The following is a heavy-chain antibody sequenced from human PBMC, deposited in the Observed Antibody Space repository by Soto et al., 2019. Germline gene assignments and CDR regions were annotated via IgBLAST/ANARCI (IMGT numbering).Heavy chain of an antibody. CDR3: AKDAYDYDSSGYFYWYFDL. J-gene: IGHJ2*01. V-gene: IGHV3-30*18. CDR1: GFTFSSYG. Sequence: QVQLVESGGGVVQPGRSLRLSCAASGFTFSSYGMHWVRQAPGKGLEWVAVISYDGSNKYYADSVKGRFTISRDNSKNTLYLQMNSLRAKDTAVYYCAKDAYDYDSSGYFYWYFDLWGRGTLVTVSS. D-gene: IGHD3-22*01. CDR2: ISYDGSNK.